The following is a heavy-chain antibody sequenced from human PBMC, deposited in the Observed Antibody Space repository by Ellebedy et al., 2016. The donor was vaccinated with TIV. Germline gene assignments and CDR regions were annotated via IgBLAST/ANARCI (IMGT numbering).Heavy chain of an antibody. V-gene: IGHV4-34*01. D-gene: IGHD6-19*01. CDR1: GGSFSGYY. Sequence: SETLSLXCAVYGGSFSGYYWSWIRQPPGKGLEWIGEINHSGSTNYNPSLKSRVTISVDTSKNQFSLKLSSVTAADTAVYYCVRGRIGVAEFGHWGQGTLVTVSS. CDR2: INHSGST. CDR3: VRGRIGVAEFGH. J-gene: IGHJ4*02.